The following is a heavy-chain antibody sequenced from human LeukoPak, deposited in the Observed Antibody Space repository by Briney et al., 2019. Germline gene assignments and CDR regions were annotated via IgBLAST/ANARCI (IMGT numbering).Heavy chain of an antibody. Sequence: PGGSLRLSCAASGFTFNNYGMSWVRQAPGKALEWVSGLSGSGGSTWYADSVKGRFTISRDNPKNTLYLQMNSLRADDTATYYCVKARGAGSHKDWHFDSWGQGTLVTVSS. D-gene: IGHD1-26*01. J-gene: IGHJ5*01. V-gene: IGHV3-23*01. CDR1: GFTFNNYG. CDR2: LSGSGGST. CDR3: VKARGAGSHKDWHFDS.